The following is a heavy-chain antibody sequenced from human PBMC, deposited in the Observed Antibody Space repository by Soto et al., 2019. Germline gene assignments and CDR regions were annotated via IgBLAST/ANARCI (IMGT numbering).Heavy chain of an antibody. CDR2: ISHSGST. D-gene: IGHD5-12*01. CDR1: GGSFSGFY. V-gene: IGHV4-34*01. J-gene: IGHJ4*02. CDR3: ARGRAVVATFYQLHYFDY. Sequence: SETLSLTCAVYGGSFSGFYWSWIRQPPGKGLEWIGEISHSGSTNYNPSLKSRVTMSIDTSKSQFSLKLNSVTAADTAVYYCARGRAVVATFYQLHYFDYWGQETLVTRLL.